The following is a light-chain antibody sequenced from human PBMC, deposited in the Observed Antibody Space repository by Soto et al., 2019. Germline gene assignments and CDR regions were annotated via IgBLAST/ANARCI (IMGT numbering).Light chain of an antibody. Sequence: AVLTQSPLSLPVTLGQPASISCRSSQSLVFGDGNTYLNWFQQRPGQSPRRLIYKVSNRDSGVPDRFSGSASGTDFTLKISRVEAEDVGLYYCMQATHWPYTFGQGTKVDIK. J-gene: IGKJ2*01. V-gene: IGKV2-30*01. CDR1: QSLVFGDGNTY. CDR2: KVS. CDR3: MQATHWPYT.